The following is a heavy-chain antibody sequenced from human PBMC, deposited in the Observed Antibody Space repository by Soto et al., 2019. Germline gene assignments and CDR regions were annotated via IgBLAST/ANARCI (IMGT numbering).Heavy chain of an antibody. Sequence: QITLKESGPTLVKPTQTLTLTCTFSGFSLTTSGVGVGWVRQPPGKALEWLALIYWDDVKRYSPSLNRRVTIRKDTSKNQVVLTMTNIDPVDTAAYFCAHKRLGTPAFDIWGQGTLVTVSS. CDR1: GFSLTTSGVG. D-gene: IGHD7-27*01. V-gene: IGHV2-5*02. CDR3: AHKRLGTPAFDI. J-gene: IGHJ3*02. CDR2: IYWDDVK.